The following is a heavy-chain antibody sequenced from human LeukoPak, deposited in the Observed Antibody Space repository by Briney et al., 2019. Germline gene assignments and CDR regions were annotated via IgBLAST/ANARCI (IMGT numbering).Heavy chain of an antibody. CDR1: GGSISSGDYY. D-gene: IGHD3-9*01. Sequence: PSQTLSLTCTVSGGSISSGDYYWSWIRQPPGKGLAWIGYIYYSGSTYYNPSLKSRVTISVDTSKNQFSLKLSSVTAADTAVYYCASRSIVRYFDAGDYWGQGTLVTVSS. CDR3: ASRSIVRYFDAGDY. CDR2: IYYSGST. V-gene: IGHV4-30-4*01. J-gene: IGHJ4*02.